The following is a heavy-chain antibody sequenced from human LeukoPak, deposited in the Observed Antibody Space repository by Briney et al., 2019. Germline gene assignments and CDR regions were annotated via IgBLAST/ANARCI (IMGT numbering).Heavy chain of an antibody. D-gene: IGHD6-6*01. CDR2: ISSSSSYI. Sequence: GGSLRLSCAASGFTFSSYSMNWVRQAPGKGLEWVSSISSSSSYIYYADSVKGRFTISRDNAKNSLYLQMNSLRAEDTAVYYCARDRGPKYSSSSYSDYMDVWGKGTTVTVSS. CDR1: GFTFSSYS. J-gene: IGHJ6*03. V-gene: IGHV3-21*01. CDR3: ARDRGPKYSSSSYSDYMDV.